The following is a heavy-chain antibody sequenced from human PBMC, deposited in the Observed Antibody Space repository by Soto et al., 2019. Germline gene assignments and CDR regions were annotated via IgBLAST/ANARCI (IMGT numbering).Heavy chain of an antibody. J-gene: IGHJ4*02. V-gene: IGHV1-2*02. D-gene: IGHD3-9*01. CDR1: GYSFTGYY. Sequence: HEHLVQSGAEVKRPGASLKVSCKASGYSFTGYYIHWVRQAPGQGLEWMGWINPDSGATNYAQNFQGRVTLTSDTTISTASMDLTSLTSDETAVYYCARGYYGTGCYPCPYFDYWGQGTLVIVSS. CDR2: INPDSGAT. CDR3: ARGYYGTGCYPCPYFDY.